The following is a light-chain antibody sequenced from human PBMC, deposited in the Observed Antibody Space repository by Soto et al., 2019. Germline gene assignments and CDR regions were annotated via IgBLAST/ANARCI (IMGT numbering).Light chain of an antibody. J-gene: IGLJ1*01. CDR3: CSYVGATTYV. Sequence: QSVLTQPACVSGSPGQSITISCSGTSGNIVGYNVVSWYQQHPGKAPKVIVYEGIKRPSGVSDRFSGSTSGSTASLTISGLQAEDEAEYYCCSYVGATTYVFGRGTKVTVL. V-gene: IGLV2-23*01. CDR2: EGI. CDR1: SGNIVGYNV.